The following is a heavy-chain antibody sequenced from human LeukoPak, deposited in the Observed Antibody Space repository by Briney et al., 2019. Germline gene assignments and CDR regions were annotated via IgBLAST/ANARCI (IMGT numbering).Heavy chain of an antibody. V-gene: IGHV1-8*01. D-gene: IGHD6-13*01. CDR1: GYTFTSYD. J-gene: IGHJ5*02. CDR2: MNPNSGNT. CDR3: ARSSSGSWSKRKNWFDP. Sequence: ASVKVSCKASGYTFTSYDINWVRQATGQGLEWMGWMNPNSGNTGYAQKFQGRVTMTRNTSISTAYKELSSLRSEDTAVYYCARSSSGSWSKRKNWFDPWGQGTLVTVSS.